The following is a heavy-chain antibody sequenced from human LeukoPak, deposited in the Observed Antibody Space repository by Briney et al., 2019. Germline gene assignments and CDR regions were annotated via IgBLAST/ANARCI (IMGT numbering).Heavy chain of an antibody. Sequence: PGGSLRLSCAASRFSFYAYAMSWVRQAPGKGLEWVSAISGSGGSTYYADSVKGRFTISRDNSKNTLYLQMNSLRAEDTAVYYCAKGGQRSSGSYYVYWGQGTLVTVSS. CDR3: AKGGQRSSGSYYVY. CDR1: RFSFYAYA. V-gene: IGHV3-23*01. CDR2: ISGSGGST. J-gene: IGHJ4*02. D-gene: IGHD3-10*01.